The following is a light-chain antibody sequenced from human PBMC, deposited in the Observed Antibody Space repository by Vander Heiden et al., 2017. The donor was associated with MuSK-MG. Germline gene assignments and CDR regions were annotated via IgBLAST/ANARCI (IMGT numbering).Light chain of an antibody. J-gene: IGKJ2*01. CDR3: QQSDSMPHT. CDR2: AAS. CDR1: QTIGTS. Sequence: DIQMTQSPSSLSASIGDRVTITCRASQTIGTSLNWYRQKPGKAPNLLISAASRLQIGVPSRFSGSGSGTEFTLTISNLHPEDFATFYCQQSDSMPHTFGQGTMLEI. V-gene: IGKV1-39*01.